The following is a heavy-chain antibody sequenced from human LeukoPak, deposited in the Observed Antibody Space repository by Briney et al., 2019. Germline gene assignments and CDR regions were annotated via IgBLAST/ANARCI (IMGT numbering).Heavy chain of an antibody. CDR2: MYYSGST. CDR1: GGSISSSYY. J-gene: IGHJ4*02. CDR3: ARQYYYNRAIYSKLDY. Sequence: SETLSLTCTVSGGSISSSYYWGWIRQPPGKGLEWIGSMYYSGSTYYNPSLKGRVTISVDTSKNQFSLKLSSVTAADTAVYYCARQYYYNRAIYSKLDYWGQGTLVTVSS. D-gene: IGHD3-22*01. V-gene: IGHV4-39*01.